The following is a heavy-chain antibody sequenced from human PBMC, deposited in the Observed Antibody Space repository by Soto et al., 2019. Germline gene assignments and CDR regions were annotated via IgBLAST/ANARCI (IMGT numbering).Heavy chain of an antibody. CDR1: GFSFNSHA. Sequence: PGESLKISCAASGFSFNSHAMTWVRQAPGRGLEWVAAINSGVDAFYADSVKGRFTISRDNSKDTLYLQMNSLGVEDTALYYCAKVLSLRTSGKYYKPFFHGMDVWGLGTTVTVSS. CDR2: INSGVDA. D-gene: IGHD3-10*01. J-gene: IGHJ6*02. CDR3: AKVLSLRTSGKYYKPFFHGMDV. V-gene: IGHV3-23*01.